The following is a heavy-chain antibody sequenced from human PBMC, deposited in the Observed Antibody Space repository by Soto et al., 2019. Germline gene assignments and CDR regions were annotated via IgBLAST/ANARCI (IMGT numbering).Heavy chain of an antibody. CDR3: ARGGVRFHYAMDV. CDR1: GGSFSGYY. D-gene: IGHD3-10*01. J-gene: IGHJ6*02. V-gene: IGHV4-34*01. CDR2: INHVGTT. Sequence: SETLSLTCAVSGGSFSGYYCNWIRQPPGKGLEWIGEINHVGTTTYNPSLKSRVTITLDTSKSQISLTLNSLTAADTAVYYCARGGVRFHYAMDVWGLGTTVTVSS.